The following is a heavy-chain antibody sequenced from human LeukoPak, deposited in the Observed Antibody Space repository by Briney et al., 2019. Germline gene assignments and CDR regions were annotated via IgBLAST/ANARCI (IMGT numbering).Heavy chain of an antibody. J-gene: IGHJ5*01. CDR2: IIPIFGRA. CDR1: GGTFSNYA. Sequence: GSSVKVSCKASGGTFSNYAINWVRHAPGQGLEWMGRIIPIFGRANYAQRFQGRVTITTDEATSTAYMELSSLRSEDTAVYYCAGEGGYCSDTSCYDLRNWFDSWGQGTLVTVSS. CDR3: AGEGGYCSDTSCYDLRNWFDS. V-gene: IGHV1-69*05. D-gene: IGHD2-2*01.